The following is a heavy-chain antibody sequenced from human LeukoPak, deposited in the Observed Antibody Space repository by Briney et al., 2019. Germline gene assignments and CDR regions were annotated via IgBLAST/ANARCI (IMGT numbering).Heavy chain of an antibody. D-gene: IGHD3-10*01. J-gene: IGHJ6*02. CDR2: INHSGST. CDR3: ARVRGVRGVSYYYYGMDV. V-gene: IGHV4-34*01. CDR1: GGSFSGYY. Sequence: SETLSLTCAVYGGSFSGYYWSWIRQPPGKGLEWIGDINHSGSTNYNPSLKSRVTISVDTSKNQFSLKLSSVTAADTAVYYCARVRGVRGVSYYYYGMDVWGQGTTVTVSS.